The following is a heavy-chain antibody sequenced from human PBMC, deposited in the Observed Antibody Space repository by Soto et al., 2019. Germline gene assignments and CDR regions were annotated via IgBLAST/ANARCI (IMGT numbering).Heavy chain of an antibody. CDR1: GESFPDYY. Sequence: QVQLQQWGAGLLKPSETLSLTCAVYGESFPDYYWSWIRQPPGKGLEWIGEINHSGSTNYNPSLKSRVTISVDTSKNQFSLKLTSVTAADTAVYYCARGGGGYDYVWGSYRPFAFWGQGTLVTVSS. CDR3: ARGGGGYDYVWGSYRPFAF. V-gene: IGHV4-34*01. D-gene: IGHD3-16*02. CDR2: INHSGST. J-gene: IGHJ4*02.